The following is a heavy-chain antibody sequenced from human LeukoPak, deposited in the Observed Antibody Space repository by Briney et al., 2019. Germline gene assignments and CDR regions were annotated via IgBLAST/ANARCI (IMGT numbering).Heavy chain of an antibody. J-gene: IGHJ4*02. CDR1: GGSISSYS. D-gene: IGHD6-19*01. CDR2: IYHSGST. V-gene: IGHV4-59*01. CDR3: ARRSGGWYYDY. Sequence: PSETLSLTCTVSGGSISSYSWSWIRQSPGKGLEWIGYIYHSGSTNYNPSLKSRVTISIATPKNQFSLKLSSVTAADTAVYYCARRSGGWYYDYWGQGTLVTVSS.